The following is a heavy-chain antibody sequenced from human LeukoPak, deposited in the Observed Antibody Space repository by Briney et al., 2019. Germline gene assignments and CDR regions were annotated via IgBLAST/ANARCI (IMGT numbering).Heavy chain of an antibody. CDR3: ARDMGYCSSTSCGWFDP. D-gene: IGHD2-2*01. V-gene: IGHV1-2*02. Sequence: GASVKVSCKASGYTFTGYYMHWVRQAPGQGLERMGWINPNSGGTNYAQKFQGRVTMTRDTSISTAYMELSRLRSDDTAVYYCARDMGYCSSTSCGWFDPWGQGTLVTVSS. CDR2: INPNSGGT. CDR1: GYTFTGYY. J-gene: IGHJ5*02.